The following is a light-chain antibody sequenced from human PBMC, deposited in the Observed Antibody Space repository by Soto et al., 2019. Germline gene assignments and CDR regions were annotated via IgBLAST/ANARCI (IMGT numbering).Light chain of an antibody. V-gene: IGKV1-5*01. CDR2: DAS. J-gene: IGKJ1*01. Sequence: DIQMTQSPSTLSASVGDRVTITCRASQAISSWLAWYQQKPGKAPKLLIYDASNLETGVPSRFSGGGSGTHFTFTISNLQPEDIAVYYCQQYNNWPPWTFGQGTKVDIK. CDR1: QAISSW. CDR3: QQYNNWPPWT.